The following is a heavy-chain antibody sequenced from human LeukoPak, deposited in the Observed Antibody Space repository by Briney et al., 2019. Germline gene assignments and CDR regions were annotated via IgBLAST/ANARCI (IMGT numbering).Heavy chain of an antibody. J-gene: IGHJ4*02. CDR3: NVASTGTDFDS. Sequence: GASVKVSCKASGYTFTDYHIHWVRQAPGQGLDWMGWINPNSGGTNYAQKFQGRVTMTRDTSISTAYMELSRLRSDDTAVYYCNVASTGTDFDSWGQGTLVTVSS. CDR2: INPNSGGT. CDR1: GYTFTDYH. D-gene: IGHD2-8*02. V-gene: IGHV1-2*02.